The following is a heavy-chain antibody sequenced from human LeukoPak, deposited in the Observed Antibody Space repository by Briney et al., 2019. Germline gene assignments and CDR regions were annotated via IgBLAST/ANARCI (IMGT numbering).Heavy chain of an antibody. CDR3: AKDRLYTAMVWFNP. J-gene: IGHJ5*02. V-gene: IGHV3-23*01. CDR2: ISGSGGST. CDR1: GFTFSSYA. D-gene: IGHD2-2*01. Sequence: PGGTLRLSCAASGFTFSSYAMSWVRQAPGKGLEWVSAISGSGGSTYYADSVKGRFTISRDNSKNTLYLQMNSLRAEGTAVYYCAKDRLYTAMVWFNPWDQGTLVTVSS.